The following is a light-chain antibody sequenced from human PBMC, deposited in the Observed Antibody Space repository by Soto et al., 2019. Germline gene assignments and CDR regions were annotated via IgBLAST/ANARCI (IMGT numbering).Light chain of an antibody. Sequence: QSVLTQSPSASASLGASVKLTCTLSSGHSSYAIAWHQQQPEKGPRYLMKLNSDGSHSKGDGIPDRFSGSSSGAERYLTISSLQSEDEAAYYCQTWGTGIPYVFGTGTMLNVL. J-gene: IGLJ1*01. CDR1: SGHSSYA. V-gene: IGLV4-69*01. CDR2: LNSDGSH. CDR3: QTWGTGIPYV.